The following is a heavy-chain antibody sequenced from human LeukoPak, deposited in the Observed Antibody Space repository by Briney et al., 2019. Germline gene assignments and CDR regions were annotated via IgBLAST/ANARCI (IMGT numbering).Heavy chain of an antibody. CDR1: EFTFSSYG. J-gene: IGHJ3*02. D-gene: IGHD3-10*02. V-gene: IGHV3-23*01. Sequence: GGSLRLSCAASEFTFSSYGMSWVRQAPGKGLEWVSGISGSGGSTYYADSVKGRFTVSRDNSKNTLYLQMNSVRGEDTALYYCAKDLFPYVRAFDIWGQGTMVTVSS. CDR2: ISGSGGST. CDR3: AKDLFPYVRAFDI.